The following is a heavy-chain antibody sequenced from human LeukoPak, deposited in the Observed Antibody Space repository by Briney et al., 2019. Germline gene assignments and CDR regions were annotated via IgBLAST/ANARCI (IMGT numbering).Heavy chain of an antibody. V-gene: IGHV4-38-2*02. J-gene: IGHJ4*02. D-gene: IGHD2-15*01. CDR1: GYSLSSGFY. Sequence: SETLSLTCTVSGYSLSSGFYWGWIRQSPGKGLEWIGSVHHSGPTFYNPSLKSRVTIAADTSKNKFSLKLMSVTAADTAVYYCARDGGEARVPRPFAYWGRGSLVTVSS. CDR2: VHHSGPT. CDR3: ARDGGEARVPRPFAY.